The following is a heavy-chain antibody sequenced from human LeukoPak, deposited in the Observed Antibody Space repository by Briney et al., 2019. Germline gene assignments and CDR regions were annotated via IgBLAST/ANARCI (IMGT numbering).Heavy chain of an antibody. CDR1: GGTFSSYA. Sequence: ASVKVSCKASGGTFSSYAISWVRQAPGQRLEWMGWINAGNGNTKYSQKFQGRVTITRDTSASTAYMELSSLRSEDTAVYYCARGSDYGTIDYWGQGTLVTVSS. CDR2: INAGNGNT. V-gene: IGHV1-3*01. CDR3: ARGSDYGTIDY. D-gene: IGHD4-17*01. J-gene: IGHJ4*02.